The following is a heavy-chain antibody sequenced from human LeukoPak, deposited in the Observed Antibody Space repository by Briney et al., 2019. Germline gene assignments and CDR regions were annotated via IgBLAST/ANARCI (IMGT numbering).Heavy chain of an antibody. D-gene: IGHD4-17*01. V-gene: IGHV3-74*03. CDR2: INNDGTTT. J-gene: IGHJ4*02. Sequence: GGSLRLSCAASGFTFSSNWMHWVRQAPGKGLVWVSRINNDGTTTTYADSVKGRFTISRDNAKNTLFLQMNRLRVEDTGVYYCARVPVTTVTNYFDYWGQGTLVTVSS. CDR3: ARVPVTTVTNYFDY. CDR1: GFTFSSNW.